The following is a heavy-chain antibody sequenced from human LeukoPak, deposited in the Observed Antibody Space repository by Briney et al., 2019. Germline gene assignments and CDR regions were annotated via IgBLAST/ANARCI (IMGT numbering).Heavy chain of an antibody. D-gene: IGHD4-17*01. CDR1: GFTFSSYW. CDR2: IKQDGSDK. V-gene: IGHV3-7*01. J-gene: IGHJ2*01. CDR3: ARVNYGDYGTDWYFDL. Sequence: GGSLRLSCEASGFTFSSYWMSWVRQAPGKGLEWVANIKQDGSDKYYVESLKGRFTVSRDNAKNSLYLQMNSLRAEDTAVYYCARVNYGDYGTDWYFDLWGPGTLVTVSS.